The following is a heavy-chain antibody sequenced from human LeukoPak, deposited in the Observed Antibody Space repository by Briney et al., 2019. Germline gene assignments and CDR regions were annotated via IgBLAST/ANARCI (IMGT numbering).Heavy chain of an antibody. V-gene: IGHV3-74*03. CDR2: IRTDGTIT. CDR1: GFTFSSYW. Sequence: GGSLRLSCAASGFTFSSYWMHWVRQAPGKGLVWVSRIRTDGTITTYADSVKGRFSISRDNAKNSLYLQMNSLRAEDTAVYYCARVGIAVAGEGYWGQGTLVTVSS. CDR3: ARVGIAVAGEGY. D-gene: IGHD6-19*01. J-gene: IGHJ4*02.